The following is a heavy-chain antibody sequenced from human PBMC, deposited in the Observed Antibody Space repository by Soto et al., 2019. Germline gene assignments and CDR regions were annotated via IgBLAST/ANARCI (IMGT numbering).Heavy chain of an antibody. CDR2: IYYSGST. V-gene: IGHV4-61*01. Sequence: PSETLSLTCTVSGGSVSSGSYYWSWIRQPPGKGLEWIGYIYYSGSTNYNPSLKSRVTISVDTSKNQFSLKLSSVTAADTVVYYCARDGGYDSSGHDAFDIWGQGTMVTVSS. CDR1: GGSVSSGSYY. D-gene: IGHD3-22*01. CDR3: ARDGGYDSSGHDAFDI. J-gene: IGHJ3*02.